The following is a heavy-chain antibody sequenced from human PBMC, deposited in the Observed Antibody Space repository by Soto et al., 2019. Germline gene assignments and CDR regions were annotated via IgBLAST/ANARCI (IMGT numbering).Heavy chain of an antibody. V-gene: IGHV3-30*03. CDR1: GFTFNSYG. CDR3: ARTRSAWSDFHYYSLDV. J-gene: IGHJ6*02. D-gene: IGHD1-26*01. CDR2: ISYDSTKT. Sequence: QVQLVESGGGVVQPGRSLRLSCAASGFTFNSYGMHWVRQGPGNGLEWVAFISYDSTKTYYADSVKGRFTISRDNSNSALYVQMNSLMGEDTAVYYCARTRSAWSDFHYYSLDVWGQGDHGHRLL.